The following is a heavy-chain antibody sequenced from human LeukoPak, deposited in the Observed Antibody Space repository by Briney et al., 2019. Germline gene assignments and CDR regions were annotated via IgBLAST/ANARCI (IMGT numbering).Heavy chain of an antibody. CDR2: IYYSGSN. J-gene: IGHJ6*02. Sequence: SETLSLTCTVSGGSISSYYWSWIRLPPGGGLEWIGQIYYSGSNAYNPSLTSRVIISVDTSKNQFSLNLTSVTAADTAVYYCARLHGRYYYYGMDVWGQGTTVTVS. CDR1: GGSISSYY. V-gene: IGHV4-59*01. CDR3: ARLHGRYYYYGMDV.